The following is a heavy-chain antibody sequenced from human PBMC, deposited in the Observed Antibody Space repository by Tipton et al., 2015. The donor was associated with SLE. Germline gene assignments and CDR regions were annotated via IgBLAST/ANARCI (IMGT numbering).Heavy chain of an antibody. CDR3: AGRASSNTYYGVDV. J-gene: IGHJ6*02. Sequence: QLVQSGAEVKKPGASVKVSCKASGYTFTSYYIHWVRHAPGQGLEWMGMLNPNGDTTTYAQKFQGRVTMTSDTSTSTIHMELSSLRSEDTAVYYCAGRASSNTYYGVDVWGQGSTVSVSS. V-gene: IGHV1-46*01. CDR1: GYTFTSYY. CDR2: LNPNGDTT. D-gene: IGHD6-6*01.